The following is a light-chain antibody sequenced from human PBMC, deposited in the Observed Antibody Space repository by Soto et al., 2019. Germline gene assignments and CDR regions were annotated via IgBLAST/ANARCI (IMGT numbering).Light chain of an antibody. CDR3: NSYTTSTSFV. Sequence: QSVLTQPASVSGSPGQSITISCTGTSNDIATYNFVSWYQQHPSKAPKLLIYDVTNRPSGVSDRFSGSKSGSTASLTISGLQAEDEADYYCNSYTTSTSFVFGTGTKVTVL. J-gene: IGLJ1*01. V-gene: IGLV2-14*01. CDR2: DVT. CDR1: SNDIATYNF.